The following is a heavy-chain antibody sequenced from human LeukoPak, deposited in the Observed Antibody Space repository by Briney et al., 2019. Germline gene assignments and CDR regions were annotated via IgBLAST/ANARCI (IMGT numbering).Heavy chain of an antibody. D-gene: IGHD3-10*01. CDR3: AKDRPTYYYGSGSYYRA. J-gene: IGHJ5*02. Sequence: GGSLRLSCAASGFTFSSYAMSWVRQAPGKGLEWVSAISGSGGSTYYADSVKGRFTISRDSSKNTLYLQMNSLRAEDTAVYYCAKDRPTYYYGSGSYYRAWGQGTLVTVSS. CDR2: ISGSGGST. V-gene: IGHV3-23*01. CDR1: GFTFSSYA.